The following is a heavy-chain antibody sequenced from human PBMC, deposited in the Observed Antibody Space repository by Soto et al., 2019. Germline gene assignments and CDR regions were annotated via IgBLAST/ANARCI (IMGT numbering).Heavy chain of an antibody. J-gene: IGHJ6*02. Sequence: QVQLVQSGAEVKKPGASVKVSCKASGYTFTSYGISWVRQAPGQGLEWMGWISAYNGNTNYAQKLQGRVTXTAXXSXRTAYMELRSLRSDDTAVYYCARGSSGDYAYYGMDVWGQGTTVTVSS. D-gene: IGHD4-17*01. CDR1: GYTFTSYG. V-gene: IGHV1-18*01. CDR2: ISAYNGNT. CDR3: ARGSSGDYAYYGMDV.